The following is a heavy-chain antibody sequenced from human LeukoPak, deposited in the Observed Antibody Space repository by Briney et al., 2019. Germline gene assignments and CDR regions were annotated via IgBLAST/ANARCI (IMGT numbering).Heavy chain of an antibody. J-gene: IGHJ6*03. CDR1: GYTFTSYA. CDR3: ARDRDFWSGYPKPYYYYMDV. CDR2: INPNSGGT. D-gene: IGHD3-3*01. Sequence: ASVKVSCKASGYTFTSYAMHWVRQAPGQGLEWMGWINPNSGGTNYAQKFQGRVTMTRDTSISTAYMELSRLRSDDTAVYYCARDRDFWSGYPKPYYYYMDVWGKGTSVTVSS. V-gene: IGHV1-2*02.